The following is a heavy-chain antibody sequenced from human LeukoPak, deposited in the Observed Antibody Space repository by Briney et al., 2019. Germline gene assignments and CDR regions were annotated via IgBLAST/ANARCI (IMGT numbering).Heavy chain of an antibody. J-gene: IGHJ5*02. V-gene: IGHV1-18*01. Sequence: ASMKVSCKASGYTFTSYGISWVRQATGQGLEWMGWISGYNGNTNYAQKFQGRVTMTTDTSTSTAYMELRSLRSDDAAVYYCARDLGDIVVIPAAFTLPWGQGTLVTVSS. CDR1: GYTFTSYG. CDR2: ISGYNGNT. D-gene: IGHD2-2*01. CDR3: ARDLGDIVVIPAAFTLP.